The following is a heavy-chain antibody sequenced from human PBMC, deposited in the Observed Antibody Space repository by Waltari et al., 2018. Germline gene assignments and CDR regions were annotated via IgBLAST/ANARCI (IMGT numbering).Heavy chain of an antibody. CDR2: IKSKGSNYAT. D-gene: IGHD3-16*01. Sequence: EVQLVESGGGLVQPGGSWKLSCAARGFTFGGSAMHWVRQASGKGLEWVGRIKSKGSNYATAYAASVKGRFTVSRDDSKNTAYLQMDSLKTEDTAVYFCTRLSDPVSIGAMDVWGQGTTVIVSS. CDR3: TRLSDPVSIGAMDV. V-gene: IGHV3-73*01. J-gene: IGHJ6*02. CDR1: GFTFGGSA.